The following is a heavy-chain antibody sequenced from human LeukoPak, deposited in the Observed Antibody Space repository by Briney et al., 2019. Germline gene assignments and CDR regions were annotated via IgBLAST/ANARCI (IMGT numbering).Heavy chain of an antibody. CDR1: GFTLSDYY. CDR3: ARDKSNKGHDC. V-gene: IGHV3-11*01. J-gene: IGHJ4*02. CDR2: VSNGGGNTI. Sequence: GGSLRLSCAASGFTLSDYYMTWIRQAPGKGLEWVSYVSNGGGNTIRYADSVKGRFAVFRDYAKNSLYLQMNSLRAEDTAVYYCARDKSNKGHDCWGQGTLVTVSS.